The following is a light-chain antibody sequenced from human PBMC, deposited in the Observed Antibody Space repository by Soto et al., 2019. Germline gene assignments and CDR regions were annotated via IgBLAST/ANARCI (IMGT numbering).Light chain of an antibody. V-gene: IGLV2-14*01. Sequence: QSALTQPASVSGSPGQSITISCTGTSSDVGSYKVVSWYQHYPGKAPKLIIYEVSNRPSGVSDRFSGSKSGNTASLTISGLQAEDEADYYCISYTTSSTVLFGGGTKLTVL. CDR1: SSDVGSYKV. J-gene: IGLJ2*01. CDR3: ISYTTSSTVL. CDR2: EVS.